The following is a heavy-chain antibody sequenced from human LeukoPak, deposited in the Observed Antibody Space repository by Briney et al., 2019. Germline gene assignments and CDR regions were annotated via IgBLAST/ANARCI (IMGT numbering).Heavy chain of an antibody. CDR2: ISSSSSTI. D-gene: IGHD3-22*01. CDR1: GFTFSSYS. V-gene: IGHV3-48*01. CDR3: AKSFKSSGSGSTRDAFDI. Sequence: GGSLRLSCAASGFTFSSYSMNWVRQAPGKGLEWVSYISSSSSTIYYADSVKGRFTISRDNSKNTLYLQMNSLRAEDTAVYYCAKSFKSSGSGSTRDAFDIWGQGTMVTVSS. J-gene: IGHJ3*02.